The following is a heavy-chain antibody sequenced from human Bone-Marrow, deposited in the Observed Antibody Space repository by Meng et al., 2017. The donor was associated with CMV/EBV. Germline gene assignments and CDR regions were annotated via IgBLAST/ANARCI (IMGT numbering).Heavy chain of an antibody. CDR1: GGSFSGHY. Sequence: SETRSLTCAVYGGSFSGHYWNWIRQPPGRDLEWIGENNHSGSTKYNPSLQSRVTLSVDTSKNQFSLKLNSVTAADTAVYYCARGSFCSSANCYRAFYSWGQGTLVTVSS. V-gene: IGHV4-34*01. J-gene: IGHJ4*02. CDR3: ARGSFCSSANCYRAFYS. CDR2: NNHSGST. D-gene: IGHD2-2*01.